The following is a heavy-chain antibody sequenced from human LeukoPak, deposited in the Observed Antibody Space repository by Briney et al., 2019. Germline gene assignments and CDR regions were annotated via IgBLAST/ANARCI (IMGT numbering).Heavy chain of an antibody. Sequence: QPGGSLRLSCAASGFTVSSNFMSWVRQAPGKGLEWVSFIYGEDSAYYTDSVKGRFTISRDNSKNTLFLQMNSLRAEDTAVYYCARDPGYHFDRSDYYFDYWGQGTLVTVSS. CDR2: IYGEDSA. D-gene: IGHD3-22*01. CDR3: ARDPGYHFDRSDYYFDY. J-gene: IGHJ4*02. CDR1: GFTVSSNF. V-gene: IGHV3-66*01.